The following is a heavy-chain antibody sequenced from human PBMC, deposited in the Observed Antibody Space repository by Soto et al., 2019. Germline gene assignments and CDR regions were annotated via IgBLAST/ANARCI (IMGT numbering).Heavy chain of an antibody. J-gene: IGHJ4*02. V-gene: IGHV3-72*01. Sequence: GGSLRLSCAASGFTFSDHYMDWVRQAPGKGLEWVGRTRNKANSYTTEYAASVKGRFTISRDVSKNSLFLQMNSLKTEDTAVYYCAKSKGGTSTWPEDWGQGSLVTVSS. D-gene: IGHD2-2*01. CDR1: GFTFSDHY. CDR3: AKSKGGTSTWPED. CDR2: TRNKANSYTT.